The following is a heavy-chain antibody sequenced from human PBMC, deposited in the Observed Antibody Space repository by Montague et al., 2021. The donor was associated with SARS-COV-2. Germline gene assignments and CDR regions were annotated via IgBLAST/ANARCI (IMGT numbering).Heavy chain of an antibody. CDR3: ARSPYRTSYLNGMDV. V-gene: IGHV4-61*10. CDR2: IYNLGTT. D-gene: IGHD1-14*01. Sequence: SETLSLTCTVSGDSISSGDYHWSWIRQPAGKGLEWIGYIYNLGTTSYNPSLKSRVTISMDTSKNQLSLKLSSVTAADTAVYFCARSPYRTSYLNGMDVWGQGTTVTVSS. J-gene: IGHJ6*02. CDR1: GDSISSGDYH.